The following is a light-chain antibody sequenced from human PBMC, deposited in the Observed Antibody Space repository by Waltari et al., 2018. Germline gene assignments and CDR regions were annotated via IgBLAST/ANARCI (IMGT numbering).Light chain of an antibody. CDR1: SRDVGTYNF. J-gene: IGLJ3*02. CDR3: TSYAGSGKLL. CDR2: EVT. Sequence: QSALTQPPSASGSPGPSVTIPCTGSSRDVGTYNFVSWSPQHPGKAPTLMIDEVTNRPAGVPDRGSGSKSGNTASLRVSGLQAEEEADYYCTSYAGSGKLLFGGGTKLTVL. V-gene: IGLV2-8*01.